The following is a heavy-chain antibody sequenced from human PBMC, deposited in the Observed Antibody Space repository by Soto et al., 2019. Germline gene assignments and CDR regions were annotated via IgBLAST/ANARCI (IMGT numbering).Heavy chain of an antibody. Sequence: EVQLVESGGGLVKPGGSLRLSCAASGFTFSSYSMNWVRQAPGKGLEWVSSISSSSSYIYYADSVKGRFTISRDNAKNSLYLQMNSLRAEDTAVYYCARDGALNATTVTYYYDYGMDVW. J-gene: IGHJ6*01. D-gene: IGHD4-17*01. CDR2: ISSSSSYI. V-gene: IGHV3-21*01. CDR1: GFTFSSYS. CDR3: ARDGALNATTVTYYYDYGMDV.